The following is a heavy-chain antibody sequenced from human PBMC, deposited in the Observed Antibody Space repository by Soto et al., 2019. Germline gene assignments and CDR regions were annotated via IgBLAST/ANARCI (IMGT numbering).Heavy chain of an antibody. D-gene: IGHD3-9*01. J-gene: IGHJ6*02. CDR3: ARGLAEDDILTGPPFYYGMDV. CDR1: GGSISSGDYY. Sequence: TLSLTCTVSGGSISSGDYYWSWIRQPPGKGLEWIGYIYYSGSTYYNPSLKSRVTISVDTSKNQFSLKLSSVTAADTAVYYCARGLAEDDILTGPPFYYGMDVWGQGTTVTVSS. CDR2: IYYSGST. V-gene: IGHV4-30-4*01.